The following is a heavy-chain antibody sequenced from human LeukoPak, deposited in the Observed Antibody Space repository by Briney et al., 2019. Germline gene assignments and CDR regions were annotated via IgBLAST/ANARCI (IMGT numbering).Heavy chain of an antibody. Sequence: PGGSLRLSCAASGFTFSSYAMHWVRQAPGKGLEWVAVISYDGSNKYYADSVKGRFTISRDNSKNTLYLQMNSLRAEDTAVYYCARARTEYDFWSGIDYWGQGTLVTVSS. J-gene: IGHJ4*02. CDR3: ARARTEYDFWSGIDY. D-gene: IGHD3-3*01. V-gene: IGHV3-30*01. CDR2: ISYDGSNK. CDR1: GFTFSSYA.